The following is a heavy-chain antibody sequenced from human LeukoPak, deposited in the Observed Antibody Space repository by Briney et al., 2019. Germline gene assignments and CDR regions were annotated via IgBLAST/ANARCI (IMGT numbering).Heavy chain of an antibody. CDR3: ARHRIVGATIWGLNWFDP. J-gene: IGHJ5*02. D-gene: IGHD1-26*01. CDR1: GFTVSSNY. Sequence: GGSLRLSCAASGFTVSSNYMSWVRQAPGKGLEWVSVIYSGGSTYYADSVKGRFTISRHNSKNTLYLQMNSLRAEDTAVYYCARHRIVGATIWGLNWFDPWGQGTLVTVSS. CDR2: IYSGGST. V-gene: IGHV3-53*04.